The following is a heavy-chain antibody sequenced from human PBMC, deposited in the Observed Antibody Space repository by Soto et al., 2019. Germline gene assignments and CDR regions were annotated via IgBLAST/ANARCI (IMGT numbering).Heavy chain of an antibody. J-gene: IGHJ4*02. D-gene: IGHD2-21*02. V-gene: IGHV3-74*01. Sequence: EVQLVEAGGGLVQPGGSLRLSCAASGFTFSSYWMHWVRQAPGKGLVWVSRINSDGSSTSYADSVKGRFTISRDNAKNTLYLQMNSLRAEDTAVYYCARPRPYCGGDCPDSWGQGTLVTVSS. CDR2: INSDGSST. CDR1: GFTFSSYW. CDR3: ARPRPYCGGDCPDS.